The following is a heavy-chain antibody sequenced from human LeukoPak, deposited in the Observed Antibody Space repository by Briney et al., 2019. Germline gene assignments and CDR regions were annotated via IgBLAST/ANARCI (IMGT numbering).Heavy chain of an antibody. V-gene: IGHV3-30*18. D-gene: IGHD5-12*01. Sequence: GRSLRLSCAASGFTFSSYGMHWVRQAPGKGLEWVAVISYDGSNKYYADSVKGRFTISRDNSKNTLYLQMNSLRAEDTAVYYCAKEGYSAYNFDYWGQGTLVTVSS. CDR3: AKEGYSAYNFDY. J-gene: IGHJ4*02. CDR2: ISYDGSNK. CDR1: GFTFSSYG.